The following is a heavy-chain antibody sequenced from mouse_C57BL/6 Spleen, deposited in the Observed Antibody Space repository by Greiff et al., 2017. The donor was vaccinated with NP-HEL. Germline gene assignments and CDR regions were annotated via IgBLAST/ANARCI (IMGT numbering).Heavy chain of an antibody. CDR3: ASPYYYGSMYWYFDV. Sequence: QVQLQQSGAELARPGASVKLSCKASGYTFTSYGISWVKQRTGQGLEWIGEIYPRSGNTYYNEKFKGKATLTADKSSSTAYMELRSLTSEDSAVYFCASPYYYGSMYWYFDVWGTGTTVTVSS. CDR1: GYTFTSYG. CDR2: IYPRSGNT. J-gene: IGHJ1*03. D-gene: IGHD1-1*01. V-gene: IGHV1-81*01.